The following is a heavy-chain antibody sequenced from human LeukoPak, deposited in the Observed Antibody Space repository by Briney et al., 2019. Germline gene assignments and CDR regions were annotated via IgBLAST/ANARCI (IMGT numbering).Heavy chain of an antibody. D-gene: IGHD3/OR15-3a*01. CDR3: ARVSHWTYYMDV. CDR2: IYYSGST. Sequence: PSETLSLTCAVSSGSINSSNWWSWVRQPPGKGLEWIGYIYYSGSTNYNPSLKSRVTISVDTSKNQFSLKLSSVTAADTAVYYCARVSHWTYYMDVWGKGTTVTVSS. CDR1: SGSINSSNW. J-gene: IGHJ6*03. V-gene: IGHV4-4*02.